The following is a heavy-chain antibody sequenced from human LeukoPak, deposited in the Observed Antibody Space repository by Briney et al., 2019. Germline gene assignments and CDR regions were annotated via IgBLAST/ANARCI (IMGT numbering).Heavy chain of an antibody. V-gene: IGHV4-34*01. Sequence: PSETLSLTCAVYGGSFSGYYWSWIRQPPGKGLEWIGEINHSGSTNYNPSLKSRVTISVDTSKNQFSLKLSSVTAADTAVYYCARAASRPKKGYFNYWGQGTLVTVSS. CDR2: INHSGST. CDR1: GGSFSGYY. D-gene: IGHD2-15*01. CDR3: ARAASRPKKGYFNY. J-gene: IGHJ4*02.